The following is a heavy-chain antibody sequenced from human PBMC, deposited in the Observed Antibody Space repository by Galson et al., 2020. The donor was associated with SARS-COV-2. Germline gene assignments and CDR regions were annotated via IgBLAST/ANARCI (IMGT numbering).Heavy chain of an antibody. V-gene: IGHV4-39*07. CDR2: VYHSGKT. CDR3: ASSWASDWYFDL. Sequence: SETLSLTCTVSGGSISSTTFYWGWIRQPPGKGPEWMGSVYHSGKTYQKPSLESRVTISVDTSKNQFSLHMTSLTAADTAVYYCASSWASDWYFDLWGRGTLVTVSS. CDR1: GGSISSTTFY. D-gene: IGHD1-26*01. J-gene: IGHJ2*01.